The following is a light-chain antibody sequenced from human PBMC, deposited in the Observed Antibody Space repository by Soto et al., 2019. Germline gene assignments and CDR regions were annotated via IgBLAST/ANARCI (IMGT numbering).Light chain of an antibody. CDR1: QSIRSW. CDR2: KAS. V-gene: IGKV1-5*03. Sequence: DIQMTQSPSTLPASVGDRVTITCRASQSIRSWLAWYQQKPGKAPKLLIYKASRSESGVPSRFSGSGSGTEFTLTISSLQPDDFANYYCQQYNSYPWTFDQGTKVEIK. CDR3: QQYNSYPWT. J-gene: IGKJ1*01.